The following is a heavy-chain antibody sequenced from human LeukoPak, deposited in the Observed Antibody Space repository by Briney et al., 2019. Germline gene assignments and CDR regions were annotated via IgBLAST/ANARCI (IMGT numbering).Heavy chain of an antibody. CDR2: ISAYNGNT. D-gene: IGHD5-12*01. CDR3: ARDLLKSGYGPYDY. Sequence: ASVKVSCKASGYSFTSYGISWVRQAPGQGLEWMGWISAYNGNTNYAQKLQGRVTMTTDTSTSTAYMELRSLRSDDTAVYYCARDLLKSGYGPYDYWGQGTLVTVSS. J-gene: IGHJ4*02. CDR1: GYSFTSYG. V-gene: IGHV1-18*01.